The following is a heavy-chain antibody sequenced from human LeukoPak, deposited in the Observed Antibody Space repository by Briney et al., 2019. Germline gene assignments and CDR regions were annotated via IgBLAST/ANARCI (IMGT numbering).Heavy chain of an antibody. V-gene: IGHV4-34*01. CDR3: ARGPRGVSIAAAGTSPFDY. Sequence: PSETLSLTCVVYGGSFSGSYWSWIRQPPGKGLEWIGEINHSGSTNYNPSLKSRVTISVDTSKNQFSLKLSSVTAADTAVYYCARGPRGVSIAAAGTSPFDYWGQGTLVTVSS. J-gene: IGHJ4*02. D-gene: IGHD6-13*01. CDR1: GGSFSGSY. CDR2: INHSGST.